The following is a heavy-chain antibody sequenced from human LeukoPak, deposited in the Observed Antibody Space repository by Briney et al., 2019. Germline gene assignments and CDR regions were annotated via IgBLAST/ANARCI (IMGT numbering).Heavy chain of an antibody. CDR1: GFTFSSYV. CDR3: AKAAVGYSYGSTEAFDY. CDR2: ISGSGGST. V-gene: IGHV3-23*01. J-gene: IGHJ4*02. D-gene: IGHD5-18*01. Sequence: GGSLRLSCAASGFTFSSYVMSWVRQAPGKGLEWVSAISGSGGSTYYADSVKGRFTISRDNSKNTLYLQMNSLRAEDTAVYYCAKAAVGYSYGSTEAFDYWGQGTLVTVSS.